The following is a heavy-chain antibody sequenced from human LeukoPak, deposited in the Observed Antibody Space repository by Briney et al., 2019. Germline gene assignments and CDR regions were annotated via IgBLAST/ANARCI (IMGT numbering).Heavy chain of an antibody. J-gene: IGHJ4*02. V-gene: IGHV4-30-4*08. CDR1: GGSISSGDYY. Sequence: PSETLPLTCTVSGGSISSGDYYWSWIRQPPGKGLEWIGYIYYSGSTYYNPSLKSRVTISVDTSKNQFSLKLSSVTAADTAVYYCARGENYYGSGSPFDYWGQGTLVTVSS. CDR3: ARGENYYGSGSPFDY. D-gene: IGHD3-10*01. CDR2: IYYSGST.